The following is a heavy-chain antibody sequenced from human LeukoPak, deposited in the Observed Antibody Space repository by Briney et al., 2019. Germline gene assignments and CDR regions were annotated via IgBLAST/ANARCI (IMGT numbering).Heavy chain of an antibody. D-gene: IGHD3-10*01. CDR1: GYTFSSYA. J-gene: IGHJ4*02. CDR3: AKGVRWYYGEH. Sequence: GASVKVSCKASGYTFSSYAMSWVRQAPGKGLEWVSAISGSGGSTYYADSVKGRFTISRDNSKNTLYLQMNSLRAEDTAVYYCAKGVRWYYGEHWGQGTLVTVSS. CDR2: ISGSGGST. V-gene: IGHV3-23*01.